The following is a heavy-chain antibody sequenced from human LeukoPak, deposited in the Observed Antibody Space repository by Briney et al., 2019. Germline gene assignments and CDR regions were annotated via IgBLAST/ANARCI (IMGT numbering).Heavy chain of an antibody. CDR3: AKVPRQHDNWFDP. V-gene: IGHV3-48*01. CDR1: GFTFSSHS. J-gene: IGHJ5*02. Sequence: GGSLRLSCAASGFTFSSHSMNWVRQAPGKGLEWVSYISSGSTIIHYADSVKGRFTISRDDAKNSLYLQMNCLRAEDTAVYYCAKVPRQHDNWFDPWGQGTLVTVSS. D-gene: IGHD6-13*01. CDR2: ISSGSTII.